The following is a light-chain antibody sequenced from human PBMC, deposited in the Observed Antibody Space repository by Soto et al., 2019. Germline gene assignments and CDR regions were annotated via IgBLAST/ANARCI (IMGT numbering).Light chain of an antibody. Sequence: EIVLTQSPGTLSLSPGERATLSCRASQSVGSGLSWYQQKPDQAPRLLIYGASTRATGIPARFNGSGSGTEFTLTISSLQSEDYAVYYCQQYNNWPPYTFGQGTKVDIK. CDR3: QQYNNWPPYT. V-gene: IGKV3-15*01. CDR1: QSVGSG. CDR2: GAS. J-gene: IGKJ2*01.